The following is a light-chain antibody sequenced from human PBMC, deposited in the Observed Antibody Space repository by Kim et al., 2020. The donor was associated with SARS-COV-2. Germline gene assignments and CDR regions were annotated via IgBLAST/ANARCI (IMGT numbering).Light chain of an antibody. CDR3: SSYTYSSTLL. CDR2: DVS. CDR1: SSDIGHYDY. Sequence: QSALTQPASVSGSPGQSITISCTGTSSDIGHYDYVSWYQQDPGKAPKLLIYDVSKRPSGVSDRFSGSKSGNTASLTISGLQAEDEADYYCSSYTYSSTLLFGGGTKLTVL. V-gene: IGLV2-14*01. J-gene: IGLJ2*01.